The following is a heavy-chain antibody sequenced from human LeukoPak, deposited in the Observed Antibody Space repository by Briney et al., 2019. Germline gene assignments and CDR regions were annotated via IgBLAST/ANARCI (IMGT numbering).Heavy chain of an antibody. J-gene: IGHJ6*03. CDR1: GGSLSSYY. CDR2: IYYSGST. CDR3: ARVPRSYYYYYYMDV. V-gene: IGHV4-59*01. Sequence: PSETLSLTCTVSGGSLSSYYWSWIRQPPGKGLEWIGYIYYSGSTNYNPSLKSRVTISADTSKKQFSLKLSSVTAADTAVYYCARVPRSYYYYYYMDVWGKGTTVTVSS.